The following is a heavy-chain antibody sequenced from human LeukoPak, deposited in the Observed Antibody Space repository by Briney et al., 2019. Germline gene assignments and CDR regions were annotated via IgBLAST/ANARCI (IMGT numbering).Heavy chain of an antibody. CDR2: IIPIFGTA. V-gene: IGHV1-69*13. J-gene: IGHJ4*02. D-gene: IGHD1-26*01. CDR3: ARVYQSWELRAPFDY. CDR1: GGTFSSYA. Sequence: SVKVSCKASGGTFSSYAISWVRQAPGQGLEWMGGIIPIFGTANYAQKFQGRVTITADESTSTAYMELSSLRSEDTAVYYCARVYQSWELRAPFDYWGQGTLVTVSS.